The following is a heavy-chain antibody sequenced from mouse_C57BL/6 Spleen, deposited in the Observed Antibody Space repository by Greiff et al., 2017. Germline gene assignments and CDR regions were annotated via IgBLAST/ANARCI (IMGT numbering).Heavy chain of an antibody. Sequence: EVKVEESGPGLVKPSQSLSLTCSVTGYSITSGYYWNWIRQFPGNKLEWMGYISYDGSNNYNPSLKNRISITRDTSKNQFFLKLNSVTTEDTATYYCAREGDYDVAWFAYWGQGTLVTVSA. CDR1: GYSITSGYY. V-gene: IGHV3-6*01. J-gene: IGHJ3*01. D-gene: IGHD2-4*01. CDR3: AREGDYDVAWFAY. CDR2: ISYDGSN.